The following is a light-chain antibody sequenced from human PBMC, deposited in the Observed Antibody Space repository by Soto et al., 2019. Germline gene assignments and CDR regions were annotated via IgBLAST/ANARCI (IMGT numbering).Light chain of an antibody. CDR1: QSVASSY. Sequence: EVVLTQSPGTLSLSPGERVTLSCRASQSVASSYLAWYQQKPGRAPRLLFYSASSRATGIPDRFSGSGSGTDFTLTISRLEPEDFGVYFCQQYASSPLTFGGGTKVEIK. J-gene: IGKJ4*01. CDR2: SAS. CDR3: QQYASSPLT. V-gene: IGKV3-20*01.